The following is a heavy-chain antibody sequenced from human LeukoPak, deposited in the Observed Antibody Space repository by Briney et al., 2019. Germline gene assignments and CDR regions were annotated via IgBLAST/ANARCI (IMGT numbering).Heavy chain of an antibody. CDR3: ARYIVSYPHDAFDI. D-gene: IGHD1-26*01. Sequence: SETLSLTCTVSGGSISSYYWSWIRQPPGKGLEWIGYIYYSGTTNYNPSLKSRVTISVDTSKKQFSLKLSSVTAADTAFYYCARYIVSYPHDAFDIWGQGTMVTVSS. J-gene: IGHJ3*02. CDR1: GGSISSYY. V-gene: IGHV4-59*01. CDR2: IYYSGTT.